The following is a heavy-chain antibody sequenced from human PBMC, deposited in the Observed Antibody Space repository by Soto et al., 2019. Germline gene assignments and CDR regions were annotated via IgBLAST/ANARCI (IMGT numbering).Heavy chain of an antibody. CDR1: GFTFCNYA. D-gene: IGHD2-15*01. V-gene: IGHV3-23*01. CDR3: TKANRYCSGANCFTFDY. J-gene: IGHJ4*02. CDR2: FSSSGGGT. Sequence: GGSLRLSCTAPGFTFCNYAISWVRQAPGKGLEWVSTFSSSGGGTYYADSVKGRFTISRDNSKNTLYLKMKSLRAEDTAVYYCTKANRYCSGANCFTFDYWGLGTLVTVS.